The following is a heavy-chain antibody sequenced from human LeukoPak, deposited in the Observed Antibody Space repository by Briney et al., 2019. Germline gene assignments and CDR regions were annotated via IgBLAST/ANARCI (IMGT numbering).Heavy chain of an antibody. CDR1: GYTFTGYY. Sequence: GASVKVSCKASGYTFTGYYMHWVRRAPGQGLEWMGWINPNSGGTNYAQKFQGRVTMTRDTSISTAYMELSRLRSDDTAVYYCARAPWGLNRSGYYYMDVWGKGTTVTVSS. D-gene: IGHD1-26*01. J-gene: IGHJ6*03. V-gene: IGHV1-2*02. CDR3: ARAPWGLNRSGYYYMDV. CDR2: INPNSGGT.